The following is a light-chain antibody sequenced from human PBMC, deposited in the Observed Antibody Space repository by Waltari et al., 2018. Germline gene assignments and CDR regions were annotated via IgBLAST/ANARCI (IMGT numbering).Light chain of an antibody. V-gene: IGLV1-47*02. CDR3: AAWDTSLSGPM. CDR2: HNN. Sequence: QSMLTQPPSASGTPGQRATISCSGSRSNIGTNFVYWYQQPPGTAPSPLSYHNNQGPSGVPDRVSGSRSGTSASVAISGLRSEDEADYFCAAWDTSLSGPMFGGGTTLTVL. J-gene: IGLJ3*02. CDR1: RSNIGTNF.